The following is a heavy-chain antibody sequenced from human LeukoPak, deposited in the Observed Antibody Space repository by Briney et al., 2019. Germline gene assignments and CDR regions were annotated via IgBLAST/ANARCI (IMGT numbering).Heavy chain of an antibody. Sequence: PSETLSLTCTVSGGSISSSSYYWGWIRQPPGKGLEWIGEINHSGSTNYNPSLKSRVTISVDTSKNQFSLKLSSVTAADTAVYYCARGFWSGYSPISPYYYYYMDVWGKGTTVTVSS. D-gene: IGHD3-3*01. CDR2: INHSGST. CDR3: ARGFWSGYSPISPYYYYYMDV. CDR1: GGSISSSSYY. V-gene: IGHV4-39*07. J-gene: IGHJ6*03.